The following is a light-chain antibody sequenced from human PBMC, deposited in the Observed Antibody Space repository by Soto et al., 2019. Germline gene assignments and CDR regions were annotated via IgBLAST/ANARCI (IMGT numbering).Light chain of an antibody. CDR1: SSNIGSNY. CDR3: AAWDDSLSGRGV. Sequence: QSVLTQPPSASGTPGQRVTISFSGSSSNIGSNYVYWYQQLPGTAPKLLIYRNNQRPSGVPDRFSGSKSGTSASLAISGLRSEDEADYYCAAWDDSLSGRGVFGTGTKVTVL. J-gene: IGLJ1*01. CDR2: RNN. V-gene: IGLV1-47*01.